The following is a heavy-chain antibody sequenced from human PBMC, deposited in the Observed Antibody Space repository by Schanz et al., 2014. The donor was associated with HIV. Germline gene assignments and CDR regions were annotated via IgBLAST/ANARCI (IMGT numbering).Heavy chain of an antibody. CDR2: ISGSTGSRT. V-gene: IGHV3-66*03. J-gene: IGHJ5*02. CDR1: GFTVSSNY. Sequence: EVQLVESGGGLIQPGGSLRLTCVASGFTVSSNYMTWVRQAPGRGLEWVSAISGSTGSRTYYAESEKGRFAISRDNSKNRLYLQINSLRADDTAVYHCVKDFMDSSGWVYRLDPWGQGTLVTVSS. CDR3: VKDFMDSSGWVYRLDP. D-gene: IGHD6-19*01.